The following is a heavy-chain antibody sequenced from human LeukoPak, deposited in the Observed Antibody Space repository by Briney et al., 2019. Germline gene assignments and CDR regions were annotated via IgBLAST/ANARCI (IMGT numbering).Heavy chain of an antibody. CDR2: INHSGST. CDR3: ARGPRYYDFWSGYYTGPPRYYYYYMDV. D-gene: IGHD3-3*01. Sequence: SETLSLTCAVYGGSFSAYYWSWIRQPPGKGLEWIGEINHSGSTNYNPSLKSGVTISVDTSKNQFSLKLSSVTAADTAVYYCARGPRYYDFWSGYYTGPPRYYYYYMDVWGKGTTVTVSS. CDR1: GGSFSAYY. V-gene: IGHV4-34*01. J-gene: IGHJ6*03.